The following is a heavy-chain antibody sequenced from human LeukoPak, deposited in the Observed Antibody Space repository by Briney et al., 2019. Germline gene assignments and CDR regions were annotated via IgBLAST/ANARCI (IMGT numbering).Heavy chain of an antibody. CDR2: IYPGDSDT. Sequence: MHGESLKISCKGSGYSFTNYWIGWVRQMPGKGLEWMGIIYPGDSDTRYSPSFQGQVTISADKSISTAYLQWSSLKTSDTAMYYCARSLASSFGDFDYWGQGTLVTVSS. J-gene: IGHJ4*02. V-gene: IGHV5-51*01. CDR1: GYSFTNYW. CDR3: ARSLASSFGDFDY. D-gene: IGHD3-10*01.